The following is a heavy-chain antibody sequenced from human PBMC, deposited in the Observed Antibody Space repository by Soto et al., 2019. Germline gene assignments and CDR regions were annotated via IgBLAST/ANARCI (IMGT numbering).Heavy chain of an antibody. CDR2: VNSDESTT. J-gene: IGHJ4*02. D-gene: IGHD2-21*02. CDR3: VCFECGRTAVVTAMEANGY. V-gene: IGHV3-74*01. Sequence: VQLVASGGGLVQPGGSLRLSCAASGFTFSSYWMHWVRHGPGKGLVWVSRVNSDESTTSYADPVKGRFTISRDNAKNTLYLQMISLRVEDTALYYCVCFECGRTAVVTAMEANGYLGQGTLVTVSS. CDR1: GFTFSSYW.